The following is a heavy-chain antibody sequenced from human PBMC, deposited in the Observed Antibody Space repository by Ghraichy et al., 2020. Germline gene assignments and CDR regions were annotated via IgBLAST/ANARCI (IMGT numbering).Heavy chain of an antibody. Sequence: GGSLRLSCAASGFTFSSYSMNWVRQAPGKGLEWVSSISSSSTYIYYADSVKGRFTISRDNSKTSLYLQMNTLRAEDTAVYFCVRAQEVGATLSAFDIWGQGTMVTVSS. CDR1: GFTFSSYS. J-gene: IGHJ3*02. V-gene: IGHV3-21*01. CDR2: ISSSSTYI. D-gene: IGHD1-26*01. CDR3: VRAQEVGATLSAFDI.